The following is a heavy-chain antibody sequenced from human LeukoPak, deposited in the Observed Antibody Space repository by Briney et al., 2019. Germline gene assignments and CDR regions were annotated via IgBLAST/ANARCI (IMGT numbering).Heavy chain of an antibody. D-gene: IGHD5-12*01. CDR3: ARGGYSGYDSPYYYYMDV. CDR1: GGSFSGYY. Sequence: PSETLSLTCAVYGGSFSGYYWSWIRQPPGKGLEWIGEINHSGSTNYNPSLKSRVTISVDTSKNQFSLKLSSVTAADTAVYYCARGGYSGYDSPYYYYMDVWGKGTTVTVSS. CDR2: INHSGST. J-gene: IGHJ6*03. V-gene: IGHV4-34*01.